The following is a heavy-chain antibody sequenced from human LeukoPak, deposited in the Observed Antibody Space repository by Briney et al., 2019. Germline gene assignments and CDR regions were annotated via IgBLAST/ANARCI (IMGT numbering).Heavy chain of an antibody. CDR1: GGSISSYY. J-gene: IGHJ4*02. CDR2: IYYSGST. D-gene: IGHD1-26*01. CDR3: AREGGSYGYDY. Sequence: PSETLSLTCTVSGGSISSYYWSWIRQPPGKGLEWIGSIYYSGSTYYNPSLKSRVTISVDTSKNQFSLRLSSVTAADTAVYYCAREGGSYGYDYWGQGTLVTVSS. V-gene: IGHV4-39*07.